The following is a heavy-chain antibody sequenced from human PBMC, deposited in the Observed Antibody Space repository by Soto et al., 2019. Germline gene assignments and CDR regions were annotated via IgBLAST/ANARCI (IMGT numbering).Heavy chain of an antibody. CDR3: AVRLAAPPLEFDY. V-gene: IGHV3-30*03. Sequence: PGGSLRLSCAASGFTFSSYGMHWVRQAPGKGLEWVAVISYDGSNKYYADAVKGRFTISRDNSKNTLYLQMNSLRAEDTAVYYCAVRLAAPPLEFDYWGQGTLVTVSS. D-gene: IGHD6-6*01. J-gene: IGHJ4*02. CDR2: ISYDGSNK. CDR1: GFTFSSYG.